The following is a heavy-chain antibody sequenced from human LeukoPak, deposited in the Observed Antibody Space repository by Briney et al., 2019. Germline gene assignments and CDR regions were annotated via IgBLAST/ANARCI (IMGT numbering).Heavy chain of an antibody. V-gene: IGHV3-23*01. CDR2: ISGSGDTT. CDR1: GFTFSSYA. CDR3: AKDRWFGDEMAFDY. Sequence: GGSLRLSCAASGFTFSSYAMSWVRQAPERGLEWISGISGSGDTTFSADSVKGRFTISRDNSKNTLYLQMNRLRAEDTAVFYCAKDRWFGDEMAFDYWGQGTLVTVSS. D-gene: IGHD3-10*01. J-gene: IGHJ4*02.